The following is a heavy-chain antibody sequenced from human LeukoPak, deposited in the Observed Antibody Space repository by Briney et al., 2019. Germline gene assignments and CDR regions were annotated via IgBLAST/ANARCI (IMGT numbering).Heavy chain of an antibody. J-gene: IGHJ4*02. D-gene: IGHD3-3*01. Sequence: PGGSLRLSCAASGFTFSSYWMHWVRQAPGKGLVWVSRINSDGSSTSYADSVKGRFTISRDNAKNTLYLQMNSPRAEDTAVYYCARGFFHYYFDYWGQGTLVTVSS. CDR1: GFTFSSYW. CDR3: ARGFFHYYFDY. V-gene: IGHV3-74*01. CDR2: INSDGSST.